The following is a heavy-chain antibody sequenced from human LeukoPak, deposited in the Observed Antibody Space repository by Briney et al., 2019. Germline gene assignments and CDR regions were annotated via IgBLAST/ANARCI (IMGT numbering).Heavy chain of an antibody. CDR1: GGTFSSYA. Sequence: SVKVSCKASGGTFSSYAISWVRQAPGQGLEWMGGIIPIFGTANYAQKFQGRVTITADESTSTAYMELSSLRSEDTALYYCAREALYGSGSYFDYWGQGTLVTVSS. V-gene: IGHV1-69*13. CDR3: AREALYGSGSYFDY. D-gene: IGHD3-10*01. J-gene: IGHJ4*02. CDR2: IIPIFGTA.